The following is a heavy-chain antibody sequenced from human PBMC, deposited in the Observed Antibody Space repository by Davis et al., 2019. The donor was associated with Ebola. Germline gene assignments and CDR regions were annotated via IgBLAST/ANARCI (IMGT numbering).Heavy chain of an antibody. CDR2: ISVGGGPT. Sequence: GESLKISCVASGFSLMNHGVSWVRQAPGKGPEWVSHISVGGGPTYGDSVRGRFTISRDISKNTLYLQMNSLRDEDTAVYYCATAPPLSTDFWTYFYPGFDIWGQGTIVTVSS. V-gene: IGHV3-23*01. CDR3: ATAPPLSTDFWTYFYPGFDI. CDR1: GFSLMNHG. D-gene: IGHD3/OR15-3a*01. J-gene: IGHJ3*02.